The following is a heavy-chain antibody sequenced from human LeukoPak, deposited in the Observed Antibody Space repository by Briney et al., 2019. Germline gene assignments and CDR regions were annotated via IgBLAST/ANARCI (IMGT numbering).Heavy chain of an antibody. D-gene: IGHD3-22*01. CDR3: AYLDSSGFYYGRLRY. V-gene: IGHV3-23*01. CDR1: GFTFSDHA. CDR2: TNVGGDIT. J-gene: IGHJ4*02. Sequence: GGSLRLSCAASGFTFSDHAMTWVRQTPGKGLESVSSTNVGGDITHYAESVKGRFTISRDNSKNTLYLQMNSLRAEDTAIYFCAYLDSSGFYYGRLRYWGQGTPVTVSS.